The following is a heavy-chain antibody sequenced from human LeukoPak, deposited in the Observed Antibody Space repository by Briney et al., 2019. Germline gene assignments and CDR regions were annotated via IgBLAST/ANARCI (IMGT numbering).Heavy chain of an antibody. J-gene: IGHJ6*02. CDR2: ICWNSGSI. CDR3: AKDISGDAPYGLDV. D-gene: IGHD1-26*01. Sequence: GRSLRLSCAASGFTFDDYAMHWVRPAPGKGLEWVSGICWNSGSIGYADSLKGRFTISRDNAKNSLYLQMNSLRDEDTALYYCAKDISGDAPYGLDVWGQGATVTVCS. V-gene: IGHV3-9*01. CDR1: GFTFDDYA.